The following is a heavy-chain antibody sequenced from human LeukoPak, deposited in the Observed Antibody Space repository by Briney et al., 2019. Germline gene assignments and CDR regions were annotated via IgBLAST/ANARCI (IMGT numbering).Heavy chain of an antibody. J-gene: IGHJ4*02. CDR1: GFIFSSYA. V-gene: IGHV3-23*01. Sequence: GGSLRLSCAASGFIFSSYAMSWVRQAPGKGLEWVSTISDTGGYTYYADSVKGRFTISRDNSKNTLYLQMESLRAEDTAVYYCARDPWGDYWGQGTLVTVSS. D-gene: IGHD3-16*01. CDR2: ISDTGGYT. CDR3: ARDPWGDY.